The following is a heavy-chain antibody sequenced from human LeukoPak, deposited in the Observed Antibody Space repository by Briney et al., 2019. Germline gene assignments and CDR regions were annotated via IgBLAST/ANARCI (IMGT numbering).Heavy chain of an antibody. V-gene: IGHV3-23*01. CDR1: GFTFSNYA. Sequence: SGGSLRLSCAASGFTFSNYAMSWVRQAPGKGLEWVSSISGSGGSTYYADSVKGRFTISRDNAKNSLYLQMNSLRTEDMALYYCAKGGGGRLIYYYYMDVWGKGTTVTVSS. CDR2: ISGSGGST. D-gene: IGHD3-16*01. CDR3: AKGGGGRLIYYYYMDV. J-gene: IGHJ6*03.